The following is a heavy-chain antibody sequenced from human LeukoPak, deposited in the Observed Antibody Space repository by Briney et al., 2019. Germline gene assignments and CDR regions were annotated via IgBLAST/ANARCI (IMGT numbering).Heavy chain of an antibody. V-gene: IGHV4-34*01. J-gene: IGHJ4*02. D-gene: IGHD7-27*01. CDR1: GGSFSGYY. CDR2: INHSGST. Sequence: ETXXXTCAVYGGSFSGYYWSWIRQPPGKGLEWIGEINHSGSTNYNPSLKSRVTISVDTSKNQFSLKLSSVTAADTAVYYCARLAWGRLDYWGQGTLVTVSS. CDR3: ARLAWGRLDY.